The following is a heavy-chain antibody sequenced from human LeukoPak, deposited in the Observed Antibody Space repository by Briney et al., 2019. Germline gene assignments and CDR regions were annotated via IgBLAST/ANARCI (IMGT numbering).Heavy chain of an antibody. J-gene: IGHJ4*02. CDR2: ISSSSSYI. V-gene: IGHV3-21*01. CDR1: GFTFSSYS. Sequence: GGSLRLSCAASGFTFSSYSMNWVRQAPGKGLEWVSSISSSSSYIYYADSVKGRFTISRDNAKNSLYLQMNSLRAEDTAVYYCARDRSSSWFTESDYWGQGTLVTVSS. D-gene: IGHD6-13*01. CDR3: ARDRSSSWFTESDY.